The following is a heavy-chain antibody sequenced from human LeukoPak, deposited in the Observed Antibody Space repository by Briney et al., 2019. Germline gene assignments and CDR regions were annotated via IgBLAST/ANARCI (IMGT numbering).Heavy chain of an antibody. CDR1: GYTFTSYV. Sequence: ASVKVSCKASGYTFTSYVIHWVRQAPGQRLEWMGWINAGNGNTKYSQEFQDRVTITRDTSASTVYMELSSLRSDDTAVYYCARPRDRGFYYMDVWGKGTTDTVSS. V-gene: IGHV1-3*01. CDR2: INAGNGNT. J-gene: IGHJ6*03. CDR3: ARPRDRGFYYMDV. D-gene: IGHD5-12*01.